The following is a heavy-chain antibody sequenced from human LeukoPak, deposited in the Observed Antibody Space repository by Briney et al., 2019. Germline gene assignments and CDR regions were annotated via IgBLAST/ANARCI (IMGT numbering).Heavy chain of an antibody. V-gene: IGHV4-39*01. Sequence: PSETRSLTCTVSGGSISSGTYYWGWVRQPPGKGLEWIGSIYSSGSTYYNASLMSGVTISVDTSKNQFSLNLSSVTAADTAAYYCARLALVGASRVVDYWGQGTLVTVSS. CDR3: ARLALVGASRVVDY. D-gene: IGHD1-26*01. J-gene: IGHJ4*02. CDR1: GGSISSGTYY. CDR2: IYSSGST.